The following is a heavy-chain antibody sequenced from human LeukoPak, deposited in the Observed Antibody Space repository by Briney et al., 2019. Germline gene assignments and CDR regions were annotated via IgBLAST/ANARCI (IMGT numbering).Heavy chain of an antibody. CDR2: ISGSGGST. Sequence: PGGSLRLSCAASGFTFSSYAMSWVRQAPGKGLEWVSAISGSGGSTHYADSVKGRFTISRDNSKNTLYLQMNSLRAEDTAVYYCAKDSRAYSSSWYCFDYWGQGTLVTVSS. J-gene: IGHJ4*02. V-gene: IGHV3-23*01. CDR3: AKDSRAYSSSWYCFDY. CDR1: GFTFSSYA. D-gene: IGHD6-13*01.